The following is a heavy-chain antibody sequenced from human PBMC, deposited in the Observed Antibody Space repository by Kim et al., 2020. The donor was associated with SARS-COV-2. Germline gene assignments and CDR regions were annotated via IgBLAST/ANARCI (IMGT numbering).Heavy chain of an antibody. Sequence: ASVKVSCKASGYTFTSYDINWVRQATGQGLEWMGWMNPNSGNTGYAQKFQGRVTMTRNTSISTAYMELSSLRSEDTAVYYCARANCGGDCYPLGDLDYWGQGTLVTVSS. D-gene: IGHD2-21*02. J-gene: IGHJ4*02. V-gene: IGHV1-8*01. CDR2: MNPNSGNT. CDR3: ARANCGGDCYPLGDLDY. CDR1: GYTFTSYD.